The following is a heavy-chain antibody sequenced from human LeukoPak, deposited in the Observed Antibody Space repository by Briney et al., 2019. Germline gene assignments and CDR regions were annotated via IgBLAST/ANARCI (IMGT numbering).Heavy chain of an antibody. J-gene: IGHJ6*02. CDR3: ARQDFYYYYGMDV. V-gene: IGHV5-51*01. Sequence: GESLKISCKGSGYSFTSYWIGWVRQMPGKGLEWMGIIYPGDSDTRYSPSFQGQVTISADKSINTAYLQWSSLKASDTAMYYCARQDFYYYYGMDVWGQGTTVTVSS. CDR2: IYPGDSDT. CDR1: GYSFTSYW.